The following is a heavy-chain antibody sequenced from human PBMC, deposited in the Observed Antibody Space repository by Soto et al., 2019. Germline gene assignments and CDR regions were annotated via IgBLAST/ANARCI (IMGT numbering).Heavy chain of an antibody. Sequence: GESPKISCKGSGYNFASHWIGWVRQMPGKGLEWMGIIYPSDSDTRYSPSFQGQVTISAGKSISTAYLPWRGLKASDSAVYYCARRKDCTSTFVFDYWGLGTLVTVSS. CDR3: ARRKDCTSTFVFDY. J-gene: IGHJ4*02. CDR1: GYNFASHW. D-gene: IGHD2-21*01. CDR2: IYPSDSDT. V-gene: IGHV5-51*01.